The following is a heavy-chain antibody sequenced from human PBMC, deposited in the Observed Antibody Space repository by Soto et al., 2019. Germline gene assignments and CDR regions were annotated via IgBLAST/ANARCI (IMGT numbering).Heavy chain of an antibody. V-gene: IGHV4-34*01. CDR1: GGSFSGYY. J-gene: IGHJ3*02. Sequence: SETLSLTCAVYGGSFSGYYWSWIRQPPGKGLEWIGEINHSGSTNYNPSLKSRVTISVDTSKNQFSLKLSSVTAADTAVYYCARWIMVRGVIFAFDIWGQGTMVTVSS. CDR3: ARWIMVRGVIFAFDI. CDR2: INHSGST. D-gene: IGHD3-10*01.